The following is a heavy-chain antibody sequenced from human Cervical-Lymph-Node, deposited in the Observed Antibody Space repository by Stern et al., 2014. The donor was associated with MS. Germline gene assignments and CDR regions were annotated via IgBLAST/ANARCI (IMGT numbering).Heavy chain of an antibody. J-gene: IGHJ4*02. CDR1: GGSISSVGYY. V-gene: IGHV4-31*03. D-gene: IGHD3-16*01. CDR2: SYHSGST. Sequence: VQLEESGPGLVQPSQTLSLTCTVSGGSISSVGYYWTWIRQPPGKGLEWIGYSYHSGSTYYNPSLKIRASISVDTSKNQFSLKVTSVTAADTALYYCARSDRLWGSIDYWGQGTLVTVSS. CDR3: ARSDRLWGSIDY.